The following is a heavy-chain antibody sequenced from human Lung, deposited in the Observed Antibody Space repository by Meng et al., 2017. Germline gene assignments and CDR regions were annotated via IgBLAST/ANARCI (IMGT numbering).Heavy chain of an antibody. CDR3: ARGPTTMAHDFDY. D-gene: IGHD4-11*01. Sequence: QVQLTQWVAGLLKPSETRSLTCVVSGGSFSDYYWSWIRQPPGKGLEWIGEINHSGTTNYNPSLESRATISVDTSQNNLSLKLSSVTAADSAVYYCARGPTTMAHDFDYWGQGTLVTVSS. V-gene: IGHV4-34*01. J-gene: IGHJ4*02. CDR2: INHSGTT. CDR1: GGSFSDYY.